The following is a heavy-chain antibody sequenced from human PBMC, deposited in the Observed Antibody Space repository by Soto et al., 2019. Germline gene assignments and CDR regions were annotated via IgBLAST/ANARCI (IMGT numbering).Heavy chain of an antibody. CDR1: GGTFSGYD. J-gene: IGHJ4*02. CDR2: ISSSSSYT. Sequence: PGGSQRLSCAASGGTFSGYDVSWIRQAPGKGLEWVSYISSSSSYTNYADSVKGRFTISRDNAKNSLYLQMNSLRAEDAAVYYCAREGYSYGYDYWGQGTLVTVSS. D-gene: IGHD5-18*01. V-gene: IGHV3-11*06. CDR3: AREGYSYGYDY.